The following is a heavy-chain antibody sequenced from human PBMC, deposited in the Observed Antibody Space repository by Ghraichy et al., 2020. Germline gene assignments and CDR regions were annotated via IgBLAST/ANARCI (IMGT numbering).Heavy chain of an antibody. J-gene: IGHJ4*02. CDR1: GGSISSGGYY. CDR3: ARVSGGQVPRDY. CDR2: IYYSGST. D-gene: IGHD6-19*01. Sequence: SETLSLTCTVSGGSISSGGYYWSWIRQHPGKGLEWIGYIYYSGSTYYNPSLKSRVTISVDTSKNQFSLKLSSVTAADTAVYYCARVSGGQVPRDYWGQGTLVTVSS. V-gene: IGHV4-31*03.